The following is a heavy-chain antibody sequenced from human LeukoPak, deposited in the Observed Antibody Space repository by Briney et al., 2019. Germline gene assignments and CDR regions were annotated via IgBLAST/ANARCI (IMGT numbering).Heavy chain of an antibody. Sequence: GGSLRLSCAASGFTFSSYSMNWVRQAPGKGLEWVLSISSSSSYIYYADSVKGRFTISRDNAKNSLYLQMNSLRAEDTAVYYCARDGTLTGYSINWGQGTLVTVSS. V-gene: IGHV3-21*01. CDR3: ARDGTLTGYSIN. CDR1: GFTFSSYS. CDR2: ISSSSSYI. D-gene: IGHD3-9*01. J-gene: IGHJ4*02.